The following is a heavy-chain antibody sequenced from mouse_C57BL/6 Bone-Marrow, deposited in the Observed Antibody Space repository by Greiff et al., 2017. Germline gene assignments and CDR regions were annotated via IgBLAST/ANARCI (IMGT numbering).Heavy chain of an antibody. CDR3: ARKARSSPFAY. Sequence: EVMLVESGGGLVKPGGSLKLSCAASGFTFSSYAMSWVRQTPEKRLEWVATISDGGSYTYYPDNVKGRFTISRDNAKNNLYLQMSHLKSEDTAMYYCARKARSSPFAYWGQGTLVTVSA. J-gene: IGHJ3*01. CDR2: ISDGGSYT. V-gene: IGHV5-4*03. D-gene: IGHD1-1*01. CDR1: GFTFSSYA.